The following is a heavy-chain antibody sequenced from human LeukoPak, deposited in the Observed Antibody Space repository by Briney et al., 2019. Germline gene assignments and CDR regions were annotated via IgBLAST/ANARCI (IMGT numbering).Heavy chain of an antibody. J-gene: IGHJ4*02. D-gene: IGHD3-22*01. CDR3: ARDNPTSNYYDSRGKYRGDY. CDR2: ISSSSSYI. Sequence: GGSLGLSCAASGFTFSSYSMNWVRQAPGKGLEWVSSISSSSSYIYYADSVKGRFTISRDNAKNSLYLQMNSLRAEDTAVYYCARDNPTSNYYDSRGKYRGDYWGQGTLVTVSS. V-gene: IGHV3-21*01. CDR1: GFTFSSYS.